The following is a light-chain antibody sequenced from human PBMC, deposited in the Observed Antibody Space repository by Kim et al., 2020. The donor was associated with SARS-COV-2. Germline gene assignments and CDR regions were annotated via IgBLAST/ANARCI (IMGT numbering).Light chain of an antibody. V-gene: IGLV3-1*01. CDR1: KLGNKY. J-gene: IGLJ2*01. Sequence: SVSPGQTATIACFGDKLGNKYASWYQQKSGQSPVLVIYQNTNRPSGIPERFSGSNSGNAATLTISGTQALDEADYYCQAWDSSTVIFGGGTQLTVL. CDR3: QAWDSSTVI. CDR2: QNT.